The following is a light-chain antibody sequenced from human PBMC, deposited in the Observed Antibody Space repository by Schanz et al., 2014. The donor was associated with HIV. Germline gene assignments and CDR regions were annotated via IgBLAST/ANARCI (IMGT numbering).Light chain of an antibody. CDR2: ATS. CDR3: QQYGSFFS. Sequence: EIVLTQSPGSLSLSPGGRATLSCGASQRLSSSYLAWYQQKRDQPPRLVIYATSTRAAGIPDRFSGTGSGTDFTLIISRLEPEDFAVYYCQQYGSFFSFGGGTKVEIK. CDR1: QRLSSSY. J-gene: IGKJ4*01. V-gene: IGKV3-20*01.